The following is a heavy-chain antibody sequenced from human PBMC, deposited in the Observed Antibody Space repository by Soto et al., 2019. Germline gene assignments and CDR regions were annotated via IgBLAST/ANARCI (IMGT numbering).Heavy chain of an antibody. Sequence: QVQLQQWGAGLLKPSETLSLTCAVYGGSFSGYYWSWIRQPPGKGLEWIGEINHRGSTNYNPSLQRGVTISVDTSKNQFSLKLSSVTAADTAVYYCASRSHPGRWFALWGQGTLVTVSS. J-gene: IGHJ5*02. CDR1: GGSFSGYY. D-gene: IGHD1-26*01. CDR3: ASRSHPGRWFAL. CDR2: INHRGST. V-gene: IGHV4-34*01.